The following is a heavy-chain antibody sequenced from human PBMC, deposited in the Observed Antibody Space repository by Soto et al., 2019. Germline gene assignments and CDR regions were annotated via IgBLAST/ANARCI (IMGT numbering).Heavy chain of an antibody. CDR1: GFTFSSYA. D-gene: IGHD6-13*01. V-gene: IGHV3-30-3*01. CDR3: ARDVHIAAAGTSPFDY. J-gene: IGHJ4*02. Sequence: PGGSLRLSCAASGFTFSSYAMHWVRQAPGKGLEWVAVISYDGSNKYYADSVKGRFTISRDNSKNTLYLQMNSLRAEDTAVYYCARDVHIAAAGTSPFDYWGQGTLVTVS. CDR2: ISYDGSNK.